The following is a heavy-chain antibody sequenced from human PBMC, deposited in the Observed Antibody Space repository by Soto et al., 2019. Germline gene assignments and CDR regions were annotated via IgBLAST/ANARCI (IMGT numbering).Heavy chain of an antibody. CDR3: ARWVEVSLDYFDS. CDR1: GGSMSIRYYY. J-gene: IGHJ4*02. CDR2: IFHSGRT. D-gene: IGHD2-15*01. V-gene: IGHV4-31*03. Sequence: QVQLQESGPGLVKPSQTLSLTCTVSGGSMSIRYYYWSWVRQNPGQGLEWIGHIFHSGRTYYNPSLKSRVSISVDTSKNQFSLNLNSVTAADTAVYYCARWVEVSLDYFDSWGQGIPVTVSS.